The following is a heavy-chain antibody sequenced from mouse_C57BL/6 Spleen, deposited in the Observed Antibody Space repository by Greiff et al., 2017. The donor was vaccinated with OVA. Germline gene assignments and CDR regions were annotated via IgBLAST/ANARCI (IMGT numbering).Heavy chain of an antibody. D-gene: IGHD2-14*01. CDR3: ARNRDLLEDAMDY. CDR2: IWSGGST. Sequence: VQVVESGPGLVQPSQSLSITCTVSGFSLTSYGVHWVRQSPGKGLEWLGVIWSGGSTDYNAAFISRLSISKDNSKSQVFFKMNSLQADDTAIYYCARNRDLLEDAMDYWGQGTSVTVSS. J-gene: IGHJ4*01. CDR1: GFSLTSYG. V-gene: IGHV2-2*01.